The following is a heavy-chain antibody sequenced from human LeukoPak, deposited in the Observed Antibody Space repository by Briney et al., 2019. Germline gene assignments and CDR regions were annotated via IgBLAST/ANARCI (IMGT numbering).Heavy chain of an antibody. J-gene: IGHJ4*02. D-gene: IGHD2-15*01. Sequence: PGGSLRLSCAASGFTVSSNYTSWVRQAPGKGLEWVSVIYSGGSTYYADSVKGRFTISRDNSKNTLYLQMNSLRAEDTAVYYCARVVFYCSGGSCYSPFDYWGQGTLVTVSS. CDR2: IYSGGST. V-gene: IGHV3-53*01. CDR1: GFTVSSNY. CDR3: ARVVFYCSGGSCYSPFDY.